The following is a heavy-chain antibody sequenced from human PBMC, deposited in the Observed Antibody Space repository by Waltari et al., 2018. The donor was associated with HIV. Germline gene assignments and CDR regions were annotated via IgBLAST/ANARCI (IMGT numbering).Heavy chain of an antibody. CDR1: GFTFSYYG. CDR2: IWFEASNK. V-gene: IGHV3-33*01. J-gene: IGHJ5*01. D-gene: IGHD4-17*01. CDR3: ARGDGDYDNWFDS. Sequence: QVQVVESGGGVVQPGRYLRLSCAASGFTFSYYGMHWVRRAPGKGVEWGAVIWFEASNKYYADSVKGRFTISRDNSKNTLYLQMNSLRVEDTAVYYCARGDGDYDNWFDSWGQGTLVTVSS.